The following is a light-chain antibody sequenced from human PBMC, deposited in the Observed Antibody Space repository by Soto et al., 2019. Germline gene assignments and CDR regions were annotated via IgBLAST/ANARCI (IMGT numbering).Light chain of an antibody. CDR1: QTISNNY. CDR3: QQHGNSPWT. J-gene: IGKJ1*01. Sequence: EIVLTQSPGTLTLSPGESAALSCRASQTISNNYLVWYRQKPGQAPRLLIYAVSSRAAGIPDRFSGSGSGTEFALTIARLEPEDSAVYYCQQHGNSPWTFGQGTRVEI. V-gene: IGKV3-20*01. CDR2: AVS.